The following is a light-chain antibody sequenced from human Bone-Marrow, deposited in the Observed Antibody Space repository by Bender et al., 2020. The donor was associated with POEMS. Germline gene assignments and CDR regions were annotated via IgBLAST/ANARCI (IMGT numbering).Light chain of an antibody. CDR1: SRDVGDYNY. J-gene: IGLJ3*02. CDR3: TSFAGSDLWV. CDR2: EVS. Sequence: QSALTQPPSASGSPGQSVTISCTGTSRDVGDYNYVSWYQQHPGKAPKLMIYEVSKRPSGVPHRFSGSKSANTASLTISGLQADDEADYYCTSFAGSDLWVFGGGTKLTVL. V-gene: IGLV2-8*01.